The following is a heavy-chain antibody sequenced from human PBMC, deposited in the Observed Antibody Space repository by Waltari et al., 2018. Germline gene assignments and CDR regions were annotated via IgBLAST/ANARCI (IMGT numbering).Heavy chain of an antibody. CDR1: GFTVSSNY. D-gene: IGHD3-9*01. V-gene: IGHV3-53*01. Sequence: EVQLVESGGGLIQPGGSLRLSCAASGFTVSSNYMSWVRQAPGKGLEWVSVIYSGGSTYYADAVKGRFTISRDNSKNTRYLQMNSLRAEDTAVYYCARATPLRYFDSYYFDYWGQGTLVTVSS. J-gene: IGHJ4*02. CDR3: ARATPLRYFDSYYFDY. CDR2: IYSGGST.